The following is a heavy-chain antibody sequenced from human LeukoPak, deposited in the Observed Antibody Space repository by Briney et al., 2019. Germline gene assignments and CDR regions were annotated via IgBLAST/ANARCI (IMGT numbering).Heavy chain of an antibody. V-gene: IGHV3-30*04. CDR3: VRGDPHFSYNNDWYGKKFDY. Sequence: GGSLRLSCAASGFTFSRYGMHWVRQAPGKGLEWVALISYDGKNETYADSVKGRFTISRDTSRNTLSLQMNSLRTEGTAVYYCVRGDPHFSYNNDWYGKKFDYWGQGTLVTVSS. CDR2: ISYDGKNE. J-gene: IGHJ4*02. CDR1: GFTFSRYG. D-gene: IGHD6-19*01.